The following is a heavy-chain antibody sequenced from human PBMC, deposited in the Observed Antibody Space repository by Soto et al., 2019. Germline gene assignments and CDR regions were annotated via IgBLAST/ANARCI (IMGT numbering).Heavy chain of an antibody. CDR3: ARVKEDILTGYFDY. CDR1: GYTFTSYG. D-gene: IGHD3-9*01. V-gene: IGHV1-18*04. CDR2: ISAYNGNT. J-gene: IGHJ4*02. Sequence: QVQLVQSGAEVKKPGASVKVSCKASGYTFTSYGISWVRQAPGQGLEWMGWISAYNGNTNYAQKLQGRVTMTTDSTTSRAYMELRSLRSDDTAVYYCARVKEDILTGYFDYWGQGTLVTVSS.